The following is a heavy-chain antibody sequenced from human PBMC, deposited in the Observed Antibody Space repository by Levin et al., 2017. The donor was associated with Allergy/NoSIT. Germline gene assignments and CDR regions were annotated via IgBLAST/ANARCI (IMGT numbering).Heavy chain of an antibody. CDR1: GFTFSSYD. CDR3: AKGRPGPDRYSGYDWGDY. CDR2: ISYDGSYK. Sequence: LSLTCAASGFTFSSYDMHWVRQAPGKGLEWVAGISYDGSYKYHGESVVGRLTISRDNSKNTLYLQMNSLRAEDTAVYYCAKGRPGPDRYSGYDWGDYWGQGTLVTVSS. D-gene: IGHD5-12*01. J-gene: IGHJ4*02. V-gene: IGHV3-30*18.